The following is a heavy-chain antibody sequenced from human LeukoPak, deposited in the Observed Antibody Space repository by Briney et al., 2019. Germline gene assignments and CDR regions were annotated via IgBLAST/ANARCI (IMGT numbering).Heavy chain of an antibody. CDR3: ARADWEYSSTGDAFDI. V-gene: IGHV6-1*01. D-gene: IGHD6-6*01. J-gene: IGHJ3*02. Sequence: SQTLSLTCAISGDSVSSNSAAWNWMRQSPSRGLEWPGRTYYRSKWYNDYAVSVKSRITINPDTSKNQFSLQLNSVTPEDTAVYYCARADWEYSSTGDAFDIWGQGTMVTVSS. CDR1: GDSVSSNSAA. CDR2: TYYRSKWYN.